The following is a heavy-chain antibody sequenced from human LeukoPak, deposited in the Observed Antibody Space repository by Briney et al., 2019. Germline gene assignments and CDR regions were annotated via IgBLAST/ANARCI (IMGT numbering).Heavy chain of an antibody. CDR2: ISYDGSNK. D-gene: IGHD2-15*01. CDR1: GFTFSSYA. J-gene: IGHJ6*02. V-gene: IGHV3-30*04. CDR3: AREYCGGGSCYAYYYGMDV. Sequence: GGSLRLSCAASGFTFSSYAMHWVRQAPGKGLEWVAVISYDGSNKYYADSVKGRFTISRDNSKNTLYLQMNSLRAEDTAVYYCAREYCGGGSCYAYYYGMDVWGQGTTVTVSS.